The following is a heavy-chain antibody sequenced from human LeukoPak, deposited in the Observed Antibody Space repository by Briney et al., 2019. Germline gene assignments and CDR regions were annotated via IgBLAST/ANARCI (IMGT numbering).Heavy chain of an antibody. V-gene: IGHV3-20*04. J-gene: IGHJ4*02. CDR1: GFIFDDYG. D-gene: IGHD4-23*01. CDR3: AKGSARRWFWYFDY. Sequence: PGGSLRLSCAASGFIFDDYGLSWVRQVPGKGREGFSGYNWNGNSIGYADSVKGRFTISRDNAKNSLYLQMNSLRAEDTAVYYCAKGSARRWFWYFDYWGQGTLVAVSS. CDR2: YNWNGNSI.